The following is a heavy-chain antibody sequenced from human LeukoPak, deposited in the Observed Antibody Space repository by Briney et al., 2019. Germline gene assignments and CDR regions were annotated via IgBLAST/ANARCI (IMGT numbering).Heavy chain of an antibody. Sequence: PSETLSLTCAVYGGSFSGYYWSWIRRPPGKGLEWIGEINHSGSTNYNPSLKSRVTISVDTSKNQFSLKLSSVTAADTAVYYCARSLLWFGGFDYWGQGTLVTVSS. V-gene: IGHV4-34*01. CDR3: ARSLLWFGGFDY. CDR1: GGSFSGYY. J-gene: IGHJ4*02. D-gene: IGHD3-10*01. CDR2: INHSGST.